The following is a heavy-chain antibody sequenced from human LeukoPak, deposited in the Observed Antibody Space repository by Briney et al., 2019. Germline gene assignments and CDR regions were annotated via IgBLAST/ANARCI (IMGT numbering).Heavy chain of an antibody. CDR1: GDSISSGGYS. D-gene: IGHD6-6*01. CDR2: IHDSGST. Sequence: SETLSLTCAVSGDSISSGGYSWSWIRQTPGKGLEWIAYIHDSGSTYNNPSLKTRLSISIDTSKNQFSLKLNSVTAADTAVYYCARAMSIAARLQTIFDYWGQGTLVTVSS. CDR3: ARAMSIAARLQTIFDY. V-gene: IGHV4-30-4*07. J-gene: IGHJ4*02.